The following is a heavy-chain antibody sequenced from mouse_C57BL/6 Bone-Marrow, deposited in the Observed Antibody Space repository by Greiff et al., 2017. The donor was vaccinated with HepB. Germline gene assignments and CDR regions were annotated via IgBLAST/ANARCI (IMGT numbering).Heavy chain of an antibody. Sequence: DVKLQESGPVLARPGASVKMSCKTSGYTFTSYWMHWVKQRPGQGLEWIGAIYPGNSDTSYNQKFKGKAKLTAVTSASTAYMELSSLTNEDSAVYYCTTYYYGSRGDYWGQGTTLTVSS. V-gene: IGHV1-5*01. D-gene: IGHD1-1*01. CDR1: GYTFTSYW. J-gene: IGHJ2*01. CDR2: IYPGNSDT. CDR3: TTYYYGSRGDY.